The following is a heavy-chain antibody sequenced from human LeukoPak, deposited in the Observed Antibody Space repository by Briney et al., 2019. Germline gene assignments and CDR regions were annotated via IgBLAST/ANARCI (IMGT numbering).Heavy chain of an antibody. Sequence: SETLSLTCTVSGGSISSSSYYWGWIRQPPGKGLEWIGSIYYSGSTYYNPSLKSRVTISVDTSKNQFSLKLSSVTAADTAVYYCARVSFGVYGPNWFDPWGQGTLVTVSS. CDR3: ARVSFGVYGPNWFDP. CDR2: IYYSGST. D-gene: IGHD3-10*01. V-gene: IGHV4-39*07. CDR1: GGSISSSSYY. J-gene: IGHJ5*02.